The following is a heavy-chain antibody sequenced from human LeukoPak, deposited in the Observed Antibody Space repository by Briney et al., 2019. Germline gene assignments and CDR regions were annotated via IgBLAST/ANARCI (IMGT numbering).Heavy chain of an antibody. V-gene: IGHV4-59*01. CDR3: AGSSTSWGDY. Sequence: SETLSLTCTVSGGSISSYYWSWIRQPPGQGLEWIGYIYYSGSTNYNPSLKSRVTISVDTSKNQFSLKLSSVTAADTAVYYCAGSSTSWGDYWGQGTLVTVSS. D-gene: IGHD2-2*01. CDR1: GGSISSYY. CDR2: IYYSGST. J-gene: IGHJ4*02.